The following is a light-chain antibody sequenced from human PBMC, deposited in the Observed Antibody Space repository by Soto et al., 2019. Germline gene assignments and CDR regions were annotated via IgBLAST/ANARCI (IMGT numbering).Light chain of an antibody. CDR2: DAS. V-gene: IGKV3-11*01. CDR3: QQRCNWIT. CDR1: QSVSRY. Sequence: ESVLTHSTATLSLSPGERASLSSRASQSVSRYLAWYQQKPGQAPRLLIYDASYRATGITARFSGSGSGTDFTLTIISLEPEDFAVYYCQQRCNWITFGQGTLLEIK. J-gene: IGKJ5*01.